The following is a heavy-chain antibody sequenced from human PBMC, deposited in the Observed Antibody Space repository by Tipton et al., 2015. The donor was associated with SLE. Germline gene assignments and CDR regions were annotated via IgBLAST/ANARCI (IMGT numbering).Heavy chain of an antibody. J-gene: IGHJ6*03. CDR1: GGSISSSTYY. D-gene: IGHD2-2*01. CDR2: MYFSGST. V-gene: IGHV4-39*07. Sequence: GLVKPSGTLSLTCAVSGGSISSSTYYWGWIRQPPGTGLEWIGNMYFSGSTYYSPSLKSRVTISVVTSKNQFSLKLSSVTAADTAVYYCARYIVVVPAASYYYMDVWGKGTTVTVSS. CDR3: ARYIVVVPAASYYYMDV.